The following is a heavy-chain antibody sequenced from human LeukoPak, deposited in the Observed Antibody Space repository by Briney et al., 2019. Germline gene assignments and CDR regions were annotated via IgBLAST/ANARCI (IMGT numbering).Heavy chain of an antibody. V-gene: IGHV4-34*01. D-gene: IGHD3-9*01. CDR1: GGSFSGYY. Sequence: SETLSLTCAVYGGSFSGYYWSWIRQPPGKGLEWFGEINHSGSTNYNPSLKSRVTISVDTSKTQFSLKLSSVPAADTAVYYCAREGVLRYFDWLPPDKYYFDYWGQGTLVTVSS. J-gene: IGHJ4*02. CDR2: INHSGST. CDR3: AREGVLRYFDWLPPDKYYFDY.